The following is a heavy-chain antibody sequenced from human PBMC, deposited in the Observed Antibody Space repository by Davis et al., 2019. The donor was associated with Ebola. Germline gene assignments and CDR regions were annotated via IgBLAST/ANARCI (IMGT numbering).Heavy chain of an antibody. CDR2: INHSGST. V-gene: IGHV4-34*01. Sequence: SETLSLTCAVYGGSSSGNYLRRIRWHPGQGLKWIGEINHSGSTNYNPSVKSRVTISVDTSKNQFSLKLSSVTAADTGVYYCASHSSGWVHYYDGMDVWGTGTTVTVSS. D-gene: IGHD6-19*01. CDR1: GGSSSGNY. CDR3: ASHSSGWVHYYDGMDV. J-gene: IGHJ6*04.